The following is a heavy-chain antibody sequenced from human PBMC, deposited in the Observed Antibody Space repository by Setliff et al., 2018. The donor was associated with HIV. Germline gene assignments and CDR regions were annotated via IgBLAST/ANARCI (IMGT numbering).Heavy chain of an antibody. CDR2: IIPILGIA. CDR1: GYTFKTYG. CDR3: ARDTAMVSVRWFDR. V-gene: IGHV1-69*10. Sequence: SVKVSCKASGYTFKTYGISWVRQAPGHGLEWMGGIIPILGIANYAQNFHGRVTITADTSTSTAYMELSSLRSEDTAVYYCARDTAMVSVRWFDRWGQGTMVTVSS. D-gene: IGHD5-18*01. J-gene: IGHJ5*02.